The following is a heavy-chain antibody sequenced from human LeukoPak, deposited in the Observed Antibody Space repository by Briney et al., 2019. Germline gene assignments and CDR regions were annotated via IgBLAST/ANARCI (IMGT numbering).Heavy chain of an antibody. J-gene: IGHJ6*02. Sequence: PGRSLRLSCTASRFTLGNFGISWVSPAPGKGLEWVGFIRSKAYGGTTEYAASVKGRFTISRDDSQRMAYLQMKSLKTEDTAVYYCTRDRDYYDFWSGFHGRYDYGMDVWGQGTTVTVSS. V-gene: IGHV3-49*04. CDR3: TRDRDYYDFWSGFHGRYDYGMDV. CDR1: RFTLGNFG. CDR2: IRSKAYGGTT. D-gene: IGHD3-3*01.